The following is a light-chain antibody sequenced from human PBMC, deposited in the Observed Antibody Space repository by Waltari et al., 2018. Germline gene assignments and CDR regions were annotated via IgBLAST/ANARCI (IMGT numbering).Light chain of an antibody. Sequence: QSILTQPPSASGTPGRTVTISCSGSNSNVGANPVCWYQQLHGTAPKPRSFGNNPRPSGVPDRFSVSKSVTSASLAIRGLRSEHEADYYCATWDDRLTAVFGGGTKLTVL. V-gene: IGLV1-47*01. CDR3: ATWDDRLTAV. CDR1: NSNVGANP. J-gene: IGLJ2*01. CDR2: GNN.